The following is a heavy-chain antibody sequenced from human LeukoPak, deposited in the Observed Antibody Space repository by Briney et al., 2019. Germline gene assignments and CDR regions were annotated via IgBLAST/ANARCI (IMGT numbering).Heavy chain of an antibody. CDR3: AKDRRIAAVGPRRTINKWLDP. J-gene: IGHJ5*02. Sequence: GGSLRLSCAASGFTFSTYAMSWVRQAPGKGLEWVSGISGSGGSTYYADSVKGRFTISRDNSKHTLYLQMDSLRAEDTAVYYCAKDRRIAAVGPRRTINKWLDPWGQGTLVTVSS. CDR2: ISGSGGST. D-gene: IGHD6-13*01. CDR1: GFTFSTYA. V-gene: IGHV3-23*01.